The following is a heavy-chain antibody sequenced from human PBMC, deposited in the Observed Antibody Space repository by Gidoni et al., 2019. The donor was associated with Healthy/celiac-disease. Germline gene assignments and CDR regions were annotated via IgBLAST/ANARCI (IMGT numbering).Heavy chain of an antibody. CDR1: GGSISSSSYY. Sequence: QLQLQESGPGLVKPSETLSLTCTVSGGSISSSSYYWGWLRQPPGKGLEWIGSIYYSGSTYYNPSLKSRVTISVDTSKNQFSLKLSSVTAADTAVYYCARYYGDYATFDYWGQGTLVTVSS. CDR3: ARYYGDYATFDY. D-gene: IGHD4-17*01. V-gene: IGHV4-39*01. CDR2: IYYSGST. J-gene: IGHJ4*02.